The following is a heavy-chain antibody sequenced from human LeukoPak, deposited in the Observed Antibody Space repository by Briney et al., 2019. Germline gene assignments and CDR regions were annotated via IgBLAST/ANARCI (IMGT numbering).Heavy chain of an antibody. Sequence: GGSLRLSXAASGFTFSDYYMSWIRQAPGKGLEWVSYISSSGSTIYYADSVKGRFTISRDNAKNSLYLQMNSLRAEDTAVYYCAREDGSGSYYKHYWGQGTLVTVSS. CDR1: GFTFSDYY. J-gene: IGHJ4*02. D-gene: IGHD3-10*01. CDR3: AREDGSGSYYKHY. CDR2: ISSSGSTI. V-gene: IGHV3-11*01.